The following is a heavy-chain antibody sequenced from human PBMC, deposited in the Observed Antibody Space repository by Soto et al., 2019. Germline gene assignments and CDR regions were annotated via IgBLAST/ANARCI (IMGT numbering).Heavy chain of an antibody. V-gene: IGHV3-33*01. D-gene: IGHD2-2*02. Sequence: GGSLRLSCAASGFTFSSYGMHWVRQAPGKGLEWVAVIWYDGSNKYYADSVKGRFTISRDNSKNTLYLQMNSLRAEDTAVYYCARGMLRCSSTSCYRFSPHDSSSLYFDYWGQGTLVTVSS. CDR3: ARGMLRCSSTSCYRFSPHDSSSLYFDY. CDR1: GFTFSSYG. CDR2: IWYDGSNK. J-gene: IGHJ4*02.